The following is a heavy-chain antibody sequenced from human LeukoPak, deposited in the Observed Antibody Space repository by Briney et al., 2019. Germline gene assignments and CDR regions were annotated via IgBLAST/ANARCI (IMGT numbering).Heavy chain of an antibody. CDR3: AREVPLLPGPNWFDP. J-gene: IGHJ5*02. V-gene: IGHV4-59*01. CDR2: IYYSGST. CDR1: GGSISGYY. Sequence: PSETLSLTCTVSGGSISGYYWSWIRQPPGKGLEWIGYIYYSGSTNYNPSLKSRVTISVDTSKNQFSLKLSSVTAADTAVYYCAREVPLLPGPNWFDPWGQGTLVTVSS. D-gene: IGHD2-15*01.